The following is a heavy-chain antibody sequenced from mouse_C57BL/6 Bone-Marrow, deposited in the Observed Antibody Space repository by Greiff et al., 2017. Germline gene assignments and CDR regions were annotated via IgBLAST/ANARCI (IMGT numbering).Heavy chain of an antibody. V-gene: IGHV7-3*01. D-gene: IGHD1-1*01. J-gene: IGHJ1*03. CDR2: IRNKANGYTT. CDR1: GFTFTDYY. CDR3: ARYIPVTTVVAHWYFDV. Sequence: EVKLMESGGGLVQPGGSLSLSCAASGFTFTDYYMCWVRQPPGEALEWLGFIRNKANGYTTEYSSSVKGRFTISRDNSQSILYLQMNALRAEDSATYYCARYIPVTTVVAHWYFDVWGTGTTVTVSS.